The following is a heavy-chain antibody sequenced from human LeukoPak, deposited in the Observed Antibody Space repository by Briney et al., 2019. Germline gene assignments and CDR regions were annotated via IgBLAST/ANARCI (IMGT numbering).Heavy chain of an antibody. CDR2: ISSSGSTI. CDR1: GFTFSSYE. V-gene: IGHV3-48*03. D-gene: IGHD3-22*01. CDR3: ATNNYYDSSGYYYSRDY. Sequence: GGSLRLSCAASGFTFSSYEMNWVRQAPGKGLEWVSYISSSGSTIYYADSVKGRFTISRDNAKNSLYLQMNSLRAEDTAVYYCATNNYYDSSGYYYSRDYWGQGTLVTVSS. J-gene: IGHJ4*02.